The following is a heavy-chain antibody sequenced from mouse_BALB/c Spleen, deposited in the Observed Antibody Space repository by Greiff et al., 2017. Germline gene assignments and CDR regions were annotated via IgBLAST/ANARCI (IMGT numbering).Heavy chain of an antibody. D-gene: IGHD1-1*01. J-gene: IGHJ4*01. Sequence: EVMLVESGGGLVQPGGSLKLSCAASGFTFSSYTMSWVRQTPEKRLEWVAYISNGGGSTYYPDTVKGRFTICRDDAKNTLYLRMSSLKSEDTAMYYCARHYYGSSYYAMDYWGQGTSVTVSS. CDR3: ARHYYGSSYYAMDY. V-gene: IGHV5-12-2*01. CDR2: ISNGGGST. CDR1: GFTFSSYT.